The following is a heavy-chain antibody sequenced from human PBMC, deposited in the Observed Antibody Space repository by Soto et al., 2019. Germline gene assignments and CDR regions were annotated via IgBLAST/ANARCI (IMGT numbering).Heavy chain of an antibody. CDR2: IYSGGST. Sequence: GGSLRLSCAASGFTVSSNYMSWVRQAPGKGLEWVSVIYSGGSTYYADSVKGRFTISRDNSKNTLYLQMNSLRAEDTAVYYCARDRRRAWGQQLVTYYYYGMDVWGQGTTVTVSS. V-gene: IGHV3-66*01. D-gene: IGHD6-13*01. J-gene: IGHJ6*02. CDR3: ARDRRRAWGQQLVTYYYYGMDV. CDR1: GFTVSSNY.